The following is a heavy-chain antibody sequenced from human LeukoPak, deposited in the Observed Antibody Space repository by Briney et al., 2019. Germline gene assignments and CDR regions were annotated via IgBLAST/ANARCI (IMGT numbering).Heavy chain of an antibody. J-gene: IGHJ4*02. D-gene: IGHD4-17*01. Sequence: GGSLRLSCTASGFTFGDYAMSWVRQAPGKGLEWVGFIRSKAYGGTTEYAASVKGRFTISRDDSKSIAYLQMDSLKTEDTAVYYCTRGSTVTTGYWGQGTLVTVSS. CDR2: IRSKAYGGTT. CDR1: GFTFGDYA. CDR3: TRGSTVTTGY. V-gene: IGHV3-49*04.